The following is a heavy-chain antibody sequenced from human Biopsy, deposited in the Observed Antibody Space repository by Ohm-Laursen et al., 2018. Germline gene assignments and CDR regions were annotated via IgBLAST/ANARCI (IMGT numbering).Heavy chain of an antibody. CDR1: GVSINTGGYY. J-gene: IGHJ4*02. CDR2: IRYSGNT. V-gene: IGHV4-31*03. CDR3: TRAGGGKIYGL. D-gene: IGHD3-16*01. Sequence: SETLSLTCTVSGVSINTGGYYWTWIRQHPGTGLEWIGYIRYSGNTLYNPSLKSRLTISVDTSRNRFSLKLTSVTAADTALYYCTRAGGGKIYGLWGQGTLVTVSS.